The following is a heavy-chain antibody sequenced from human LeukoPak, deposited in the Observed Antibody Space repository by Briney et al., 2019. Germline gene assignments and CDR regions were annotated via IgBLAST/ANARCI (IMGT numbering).Heavy chain of an antibody. CDR3: AKDYRGSGYFFDV. CDR1: GFTFSNYA. V-gene: IGHV3-23*01. J-gene: IGHJ3*01. Sequence: GGSLGLSCAGSGFTFSNYAMSWVRQAPGKGLEWVSVISGNGDTTYYADSVKGRFTISRDNSKNTLYLQMNGLRAEDTAIYSCAKDYRGSGYFFDVWGQGTMVAVSS. D-gene: IGHD3-3*01. CDR2: ISGNGDTT.